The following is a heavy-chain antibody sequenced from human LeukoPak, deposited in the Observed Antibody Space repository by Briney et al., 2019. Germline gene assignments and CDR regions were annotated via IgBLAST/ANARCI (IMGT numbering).Heavy chain of an antibody. Sequence: PSETLSLTCTVSGDSISSTPPHWGWIRQTPEMGLAWIGYIHDSGTTYYNPSFKSRLTISVDTSKNQFSLKLSSVNAADTAVYYCARRKEGMAAFDIWGRGTMVTVSS. CDR1: GDSISSTPPH. D-gene: IGHD5-24*01. V-gene: IGHV4-39*01. J-gene: IGHJ3*02. CDR2: IHDSGTT. CDR3: ARRKEGMAAFDI.